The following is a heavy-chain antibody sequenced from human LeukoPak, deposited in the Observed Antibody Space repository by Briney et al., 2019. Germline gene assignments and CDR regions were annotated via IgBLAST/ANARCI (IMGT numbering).Heavy chain of an antibody. J-gene: IGHJ4*02. D-gene: IGHD1-1*01. V-gene: IGHV3-53*04. CDR2: IYTGGNT. CDR1: GFTISNYY. CDR3: ARGGPATTIDY. Sequence: GALRLSCAASGFTISNYYMSWVRQAPGQGLEWVSVIYTGGNTYYTDAVKGRFTISRHNSKNTLYLQMNNLRAEDTAVYYCARGGPATTIDYWGRGTLVTVSS.